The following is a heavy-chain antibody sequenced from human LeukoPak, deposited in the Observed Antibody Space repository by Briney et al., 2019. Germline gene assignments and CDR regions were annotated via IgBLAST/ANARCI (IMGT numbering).Heavy chain of an antibody. CDR1: GFTFSSHW. CDR2: IKSDGTYR. V-gene: IGHV3-74*01. Sequence: GGSLRLSCAASGFTFSSHWMHWVRQAPGKGLVCAARIKSDGTYRDYGDSVRGRFTISRDNAKDTLYLQMNSLRAEDTAVYYCVRDDRSYGVDYWGQGTPVTVSS. D-gene: IGHD4-17*01. CDR3: VRDDRSYGVDY. J-gene: IGHJ4*02.